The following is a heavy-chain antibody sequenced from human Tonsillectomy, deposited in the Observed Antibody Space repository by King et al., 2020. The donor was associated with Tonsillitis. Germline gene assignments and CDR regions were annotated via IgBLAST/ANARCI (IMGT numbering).Heavy chain of an antibody. CDR2: IIPIFGTA. CDR1: GGTFSNYA. V-gene: IGHV1-69*06. D-gene: IGHD5-24*01. CDR3: ARGSVEMTAISAYFDH. Sequence: VQLVESGAEVKKPGSSVKVSCKASGGTFSNYAVSWVRQAPGQGLEWMGGIIPIFGTANYAQKFQGRVTISADKSTTTTYMELSSLRSEDTAVYYCARGSVEMTAISAYFDHWGQGTLVTVSS. J-gene: IGHJ4*02.